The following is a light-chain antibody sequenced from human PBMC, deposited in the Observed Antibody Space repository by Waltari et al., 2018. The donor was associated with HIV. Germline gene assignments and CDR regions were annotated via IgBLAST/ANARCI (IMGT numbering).Light chain of an antibody. CDR3: QQYYSTIT. CDR1: QSVLYNSNNKDY. Sequence: DIVMTQSPDSLAVSLGERATINCRSSQSVLYNSNNKDYLAWDQQKPGQPPKLRIYWASTRDSGVPDRFSGSGSGTDFTLNISSLQAEDVAVYYCQQYYSTITFGQGTRLEIK. CDR2: WAS. V-gene: IGKV4-1*01. J-gene: IGKJ5*01.